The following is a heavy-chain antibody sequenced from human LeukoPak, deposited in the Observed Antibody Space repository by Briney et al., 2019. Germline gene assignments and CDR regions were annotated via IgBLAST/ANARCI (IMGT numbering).Heavy chain of an antibody. Sequence: GGSLRLSCAASGFKFDDCAMHWVRHAPGKGLEWVAGIGWNSNTVGYADSVRGRFTIRRDNAKNSLFLQMNSLRPEDTAMYYCTKSKDYGDYWFDPWGQGTRVTVSS. CDR3: TKSKDYGDYWFDP. J-gene: IGHJ5*02. D-gene: IGHD4-17*01. CDR2: IGWNSNTV. V-gene: IGHV3-9*01. CDR1: GFKFDDCA.